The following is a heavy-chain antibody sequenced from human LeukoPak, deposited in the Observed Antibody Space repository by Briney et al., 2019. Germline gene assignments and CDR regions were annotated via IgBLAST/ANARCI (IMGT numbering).Heavy chain of an antibody. J-gene: IGHJ4*02. CDR3: VKRVYTSVSFDC. Sequence: GGSLRLSCAASGFTFSNYGMHWVRQSPGKGLEWVAVISYDGSDKYYVDSVKGRFTISRDNSKNTLYLQMNSLRAEDTALYYCVKRVYTSVSFDCWGQGTLVTVSS. V-gene: IGHV3-30*18. D-gene: IGHD6-19*01. CDR1: GFTFSNYG. CDR2: ISYDGSDK.